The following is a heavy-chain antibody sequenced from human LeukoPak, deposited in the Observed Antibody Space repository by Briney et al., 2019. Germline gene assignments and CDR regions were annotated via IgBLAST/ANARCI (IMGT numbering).Heavy chain of an antibody. CDR3: AKAVAGTGDY. V-gene: IGHV3-30*18. CDR1: GFTFSSYG. Sequence: PGGSLRLSCAASGFTFSSYGMHWVHQALGKGLEWVAVISYDGSNKYYADSVKGRFTISRDNSKNTLYLQMNSLRAEDTAVYYCAKAVAGTGDYWGQGTLVTVSS. CDR2: ISYDGSNK. J-gene: IGHJ4*02. D-gene: IGHD6-19*01.